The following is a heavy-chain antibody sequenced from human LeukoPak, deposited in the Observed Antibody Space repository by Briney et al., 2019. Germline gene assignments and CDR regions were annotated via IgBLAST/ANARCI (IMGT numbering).Heavy chain of an antibody. D-gene: IGHD4-17*01. CDR2: INPSGGST. V-gene: IGHV1-46*01. Sequence: ASVKVSCKASGYTFTSYYMHWVRQAPGQGLEWMGIINPSGGSTSYAQKLQGRVTMTTDTSTSTAYMELRSLRSDDTAVYYCASGTTVTKYFDYWGQGTLVTVSS. CDR1: GYTFTSYY. J-gene: IGHJ4*02. CDR3: ASGTTVTKYFDY.